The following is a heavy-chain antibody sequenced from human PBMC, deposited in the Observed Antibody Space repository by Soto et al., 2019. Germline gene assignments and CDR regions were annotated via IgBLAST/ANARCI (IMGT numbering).Heavy chain of an antibody. D-gene: IGHD4-17*01. CDR2: IVVGSGNT. Sequence: SVKVSCKASGFTFTSSAVQWVRQARGQRLEWIGWIVVGSGNTNYAQKFQERVTITRDMSTSTAYMELSSLRSEDTAVYYCAVDYGDGHPLDYWGQGTLVTVSS. V-gene: IGHV1-58*01. J-gene: IGHJ4*02. CDR1: GFTFTSSA. CDR3: AVDYGDGHPLDY.